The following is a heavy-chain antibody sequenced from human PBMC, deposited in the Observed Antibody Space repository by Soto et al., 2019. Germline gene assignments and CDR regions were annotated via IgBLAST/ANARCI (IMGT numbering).Heavy chain of an antibody. V-gene: IGHV4-59*01. D-gene: IGHD5-12*01. Sequence: SETLSLTCTVSGGSISSYYWSWIRQPPGKGLEWIGCIYYSGSTNYNPSLKSRVIISVDTSKNQFSLNLRSVTAADTAVYYCARGRWLQLIYFDYWGQGTLVTVSS. CDR3: ARGRWLQLIYFDY. J-gene: IGHJ4*02. CDR2: IYYSGST. CDR1: GGSISSYY.